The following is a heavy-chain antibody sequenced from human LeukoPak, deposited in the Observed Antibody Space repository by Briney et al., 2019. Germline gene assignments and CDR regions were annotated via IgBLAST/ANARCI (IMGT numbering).Heavy chain of an antibody. CDR3: VRVAKERVGGVYYFDY. J-gene: IGHJ4*02. V-gene: IGHV3-13*01. CDR2: IGTAGDT. D-gene: IGHD1-1*01. Sequence: PGGSLRLSRAASGFTFSDYDMHWVRQATGKGLEWVSAIGTAGDTYYTGSVKGRFTISRENAKNSLYLQTNSLRAGDTAVYYCVRVAKERVGGVYYFDYWGQGTPVTVSS. CDR1: GFTFSDYD.